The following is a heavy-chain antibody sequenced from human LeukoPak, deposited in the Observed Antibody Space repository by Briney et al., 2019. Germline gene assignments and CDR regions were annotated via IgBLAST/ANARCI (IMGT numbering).Heavy chain of an antibody. CDR2: MNPNSGNT. D-gene: IGHD3-10*01. J-gene: IGHJ5*02. Sequence: GASVKVSCKASGYTFTSYDINWVRQATGQGLEWMGWMNPNSGNTGYAQKFQGRVTITRNTSISTAYMELSSLRSEDTAVYYCARGGHGSGSYWFDPWGQGTLVTVSS. V-gene: IGHV1-8*03. CDR1: GYTFTSYD. CDR3: ARGGHGSGSYWFDP.